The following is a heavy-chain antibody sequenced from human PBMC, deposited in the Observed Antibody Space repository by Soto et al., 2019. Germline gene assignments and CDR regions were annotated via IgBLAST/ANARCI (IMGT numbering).Heavy chain of an antibody. V-gene: IGHV3-23*01. CDR1: GFTFSSYA. Sequence: GGSLRLSCAASGFTFSSYAMSWVRQAPGKGLEWVSAISGSGGGTYYADSVKGRFTISRDNSKNTLYLQMNSLRAEDTAVYYCAKDNSSSWYSYVYFDYWGQGTLVTVSS. J-gene: IGHJ4*02. CDR2: ISGSGGGT. D-gene: IGHD6-13*01. CDR3: AKDNSSSWYSYVYFDY.